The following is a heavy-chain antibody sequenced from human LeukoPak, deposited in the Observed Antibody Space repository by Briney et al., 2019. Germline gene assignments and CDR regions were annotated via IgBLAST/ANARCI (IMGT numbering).Heavy chain of an antibody. D-gene: IGHD3-22*01. CDR2: IYTSGST. Sequence: SQTLSLTCTVSGGSISSGSYYWSWIRQPAGKGLEWIGRIYTSGSTNYNPSLKSRVTISVDTSKNQFSLKLSSVTAADTAVYYCARGPYKYDSSAAFDIWGQGTMVTVSS. J-gene: IGHJ3*02. CDR3: ARGPYKYDSSAAFDI. CDR1: GGSISSGSYY. V-gene: IGHV4-61*02.